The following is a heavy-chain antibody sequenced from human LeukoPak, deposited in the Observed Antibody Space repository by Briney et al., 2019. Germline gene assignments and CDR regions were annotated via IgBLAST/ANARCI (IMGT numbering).Heavy chain of an antibody. CDR2: ISGSGGST. CDR3: AKDSDFYGSGSYLDY. J-gene: IGHJ4*02. D-gene: IGHD3-10*01. CDR1: GFTFSSYA. V-gene: IGHV3-23*01. Sequence: GGSLRLSCAASGFTFSSYAMSWVRQAPGKGLEWVSAISGSGGSTYYADSVKGRFTISRDNSKNTLYLQMNSLRAEDTAVYYCAKDSDFYGSGSYLDYWGQGTLVTVSS.